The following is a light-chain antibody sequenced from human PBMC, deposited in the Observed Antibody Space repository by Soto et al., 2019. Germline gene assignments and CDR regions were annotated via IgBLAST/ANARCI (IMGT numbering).Light chain of an antibody. CDR1: QSVLYSSNNKNY. Sequence: IVGTQSPDSLAVSLGERATINCKSSQSVLYSSNNKNYLAWYQQKPRQPPKLLINWTSTRESGVPERFSGSGSGTVFTLTISGLQAEDVAVYYCQQYYTTPLTFGGGTKVEIK. CDR3: QQYYTTPLT. J-gene: IGKJ4*01. V-gene: IGKV4-1*01. CDR2: WTS.